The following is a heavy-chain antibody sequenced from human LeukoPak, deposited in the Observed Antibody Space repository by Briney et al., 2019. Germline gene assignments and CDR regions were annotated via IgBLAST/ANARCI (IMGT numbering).Heavy chain of an antibody. CDR3: ARDLGSGSGWYFYYYGMDV. D-gene: IGHD6-19*01. CDR2: ISYDGSNK. Sequence: PGGSLRLSCAASGFTFSSYAMHWVRQAPGKGLEWVAVISYDGSNKYYADSVKGRFTISRDNSKNTLYLQMNSLRAEDTAVYYCARDLGSGSGWYFYYYGMDVWGQGTTVIVSS. CDR1: GFTFSSYA. V-gene: IGHV3-30*04. J-gene: IGHJ6*02.